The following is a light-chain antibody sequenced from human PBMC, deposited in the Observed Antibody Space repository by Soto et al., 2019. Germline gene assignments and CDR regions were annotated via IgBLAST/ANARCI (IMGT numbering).Light chain of an antibody. V-gene: IGKV3-11*01. CDR3: QQRSDWPPGYT. CDR1: QSVSSN. CDR2: DAS. J-gene: IGKJ2*01. Sequence: EIVLTQSPATLSLSPGERATLSCRASQSVSSNLAWYQQKPGQAPRVLIYDASNRATGIPARFSGSGSGTDFTLTISSLEPEDIAVYYCQQRSDWPPGYTFGQGTKLEFK.